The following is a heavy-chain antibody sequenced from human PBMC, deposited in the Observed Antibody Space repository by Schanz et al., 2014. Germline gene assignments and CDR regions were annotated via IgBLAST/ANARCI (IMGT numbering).Heavy chain of an antibody. V-gene: IGHV3-64D*06. CDR3: AKQHIVRGVIYLNWFDS. CDR2: ISHDGYST. Sequence: EVQLVESGGGLVQPGGSLRLSCSASGFTFSIYAMHWVRQAPGKGLEYVSAISHDGYSTYYADSVKGRFTISRDNSKNTVYIQMNSLRAEDTAVYYCAKQHIVRGVIYLNWFDSWGQGTLVTVSS. J-gene: IGHJ5*01. CDR1: GFTFSIYA. D-gene: IGHD3-10*01.